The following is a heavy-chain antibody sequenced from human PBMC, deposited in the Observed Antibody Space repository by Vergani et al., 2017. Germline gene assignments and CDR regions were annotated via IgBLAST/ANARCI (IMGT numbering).Heavy chain of an antibody. CDR3: AREPRSAATTARGYYMDV. CDR1: GYTFTSYY. D-gene: IGHD5-12*01. Sequence: QVQLVQSGAEVKKPGASVKVSCKASGYTFTSYYMHWVRQAPGQGLEWMGIINPSGGSTSYAQKFQGRVTMTRDTSTSTVYMELSSLRSEDTAVYYCAREPRSAATTARGYYMDVWGKGTTVTVSS. CDR2: INPSGGST. J-gene: IGHJ6*03. V-gene: IGHV1-46*01.